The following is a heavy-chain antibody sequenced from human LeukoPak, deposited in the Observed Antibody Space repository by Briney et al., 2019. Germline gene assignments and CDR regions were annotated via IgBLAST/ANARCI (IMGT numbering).Heavy chain of an antibody. V-gene: IGHV1-2*06. CDR3: ARDYCSSTSCLFDY. CDR1: GYTFTGYH. Sequence: ASVKVSCKASGYTFTGYHMHWVRQAPGQGLEWMGRINPNSGDTNYAQKFQGRVTVTRDTSISTAYMELSRLRSDDTAVYYCARDYCSSTSCLFDYWGQGTLVTVSS. D-gene: IGHD2-2*01. CDR2: INPNSGDT. J-gene: IGHJ4*02.